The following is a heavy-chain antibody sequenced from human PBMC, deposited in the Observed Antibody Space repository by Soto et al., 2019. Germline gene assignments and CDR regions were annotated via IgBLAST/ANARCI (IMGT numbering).Heavy chain of an antibody. V-gene: IGHV3-23*01. CDR2: ISGSGDRT. D-gene: IGHD2-21*02. J-gene: IGHJ4*02. Sequence: EVQVLESGGGLVQPGGSLRLSCAASGFTFSSWAMNWVRQAPGKGLEWVSTISGSGDRTYYADSVKGRFTISRDNSKNTLSLEMNSLRAEDTAVYYCASKRGLQDVLGTFDDWGQGTLVTVSS. CDR1: GFTFSSWA. CDR3: ASKRGLQDVLGTFDD.